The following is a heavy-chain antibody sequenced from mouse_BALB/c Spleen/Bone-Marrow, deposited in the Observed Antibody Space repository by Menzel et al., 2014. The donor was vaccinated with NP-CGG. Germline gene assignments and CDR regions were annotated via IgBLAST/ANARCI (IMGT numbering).Heavy chain of an antibody. D-gene: IGHD2-14*01. CDR1: GYTFTSYW. CDR3: ARWAVRRPGYFDV. V-gene: IGHV1S81*02. CDR2: INPSNGRT. Sequence: QVQLQQSGAELVKPGASVKLSCKASGYTFTSYWMHWVKQRPGQGLEWIGEINPSNGRTNYNEKFKSKATLTVDKSSGTAYMQLSSLTSEDSAVYYCARWAVRRPGYFDVWGAGTTVTVSS. J-gene: IGHJ1*01.